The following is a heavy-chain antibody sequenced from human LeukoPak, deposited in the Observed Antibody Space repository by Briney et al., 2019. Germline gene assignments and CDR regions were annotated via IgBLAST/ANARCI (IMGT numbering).Heavy chain of an antibody. CDR2: ISYSGGTT. CDR1: GFTFSSYA. J-gene: IGHJ4*02. Sequence: GGSLRLSCAGSGFTFSSYAVSWVRQAPGEGLEWVSSISYSGGTTYYADSVKGRFTISRDNSKNTLYLQMNSLRAEDTAVYYCAKGPGIQLWLLFDYWGQGTLVTVAS. CDR3: AKGPGIQLWLLFDY. V-gene: IGHV3-23*01. D-gene: IGHD5-18*01.